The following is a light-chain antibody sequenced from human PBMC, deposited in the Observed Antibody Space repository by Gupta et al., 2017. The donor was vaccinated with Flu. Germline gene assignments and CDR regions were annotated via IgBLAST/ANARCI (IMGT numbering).Light chain of an antibody. CDR3: QQGYSTPLS. Sequence: DIQMTQSPSSLSASVGDRVTITCRASQSISSYLNWYQQKPGKAPKFLIYAVSSLQSGVSSRFSCSGSGTDFTLTISSLQPEDFATYYCQQGYSTPLSFGQGTKVEIK. CDR1: QSISSY. V-gene: IGKV1-39*01. CDR2: AVS. J-gene: IGKJ2*03.